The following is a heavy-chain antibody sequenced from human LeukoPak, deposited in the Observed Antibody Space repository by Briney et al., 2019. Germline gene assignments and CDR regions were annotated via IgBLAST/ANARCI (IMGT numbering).Heavy chain of an antibody. Sequence: ASVTVSCKTSSSTFSTYGITRVRQAPGQGLEWVGWINTHKGNTYYAREFQDRVSMTTDASTTTAYMELRSLRSDDTAIYYCATYYSGSGSFTTQFDHWGQGTLVTVSS. CDR3: ATYYSGSGSFTTQFDH. V-gene: IGHV1-18*04. J-gene: IGHJ4*02. CDR2: INTHKGNT. CDR1: SSTFSTYG. D-gene: IGHD3-10*01.